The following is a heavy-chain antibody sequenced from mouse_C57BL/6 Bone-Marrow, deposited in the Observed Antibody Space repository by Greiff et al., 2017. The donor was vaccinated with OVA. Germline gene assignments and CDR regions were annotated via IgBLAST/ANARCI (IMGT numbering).Heavy chain of an antibody. CDR3: ARDYYGSVDWYFDV. CDR1: GYTFTGYW. J-gene: IGHJ1*03. D-gene: IGHD1-1*01. Sequence: VQRQQSGAELITPASPVKLSCKATGYTFTGYWIEWVKQRPGHGLEWIGEILPGSGSTNYNEKFKGKATFTADTSSNTAYMQLSSLTTEDSAIYYGARDYYGSVDWYFDVWGTGTTVTVSS. V-gene: IGHV1-9*01. CDR2: ILPGSGST.